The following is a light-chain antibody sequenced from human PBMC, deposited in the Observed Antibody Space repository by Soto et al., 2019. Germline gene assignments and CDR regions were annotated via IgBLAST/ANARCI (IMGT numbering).Light chain of an antibody. V-gene: IGKV3-20*01. Sequence: EIVLTQSPGTLSLSPGERATLSCRASQSFSSSYLAWYQQKPGQAPRLLIYGASSRATGIPDRFSGSGSGTDFTLTISRLEPEDFSVYSWQQYGSSPFTFGPGTKVDIK. J-gene: IGKJ3*01. CDR3: QQYGSSPFT. CDR1: QSFSSSY. CDR2: GAS.